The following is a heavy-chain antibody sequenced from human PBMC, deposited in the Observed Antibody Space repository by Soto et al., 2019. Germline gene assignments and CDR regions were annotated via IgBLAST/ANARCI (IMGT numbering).Heavy chain of an antibody. CDR2: IIPIFGTA. J-gene: IGHJ4*02. CDR3: ARGPAYDRGYYFDY. V-gene: IGHV1-69*01. D-gene: IGHD3-22*01. CDR1: GGTFSSYA. Sequence: QVQLVQSGAEVKKPGSSVKVSCKASGGTFSSYAISWVRQAPGQGLEWMGGIIPIFGTANYAQKFQGRVTITADESTSTGYMELSRLRTEDTAVYYCARGPAYDRGYYFDYWGQGTLVTVSS.